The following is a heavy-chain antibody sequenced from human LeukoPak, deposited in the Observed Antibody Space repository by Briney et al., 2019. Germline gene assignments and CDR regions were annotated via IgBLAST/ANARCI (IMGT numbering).Heavy chain of an antibody. CDR3: ARVRSVAGRPDHFDY. CDR2: IKQDGSEQ. V-gene: IGHV3-7*01. J-gene: IGHJ4*02. CDR1: GFTFSNYW. Sequence: GGSLRLSCAASGFTFSNYWMTWVRQAPGKGLEWVANIKQDGSEQYSVDSVKGRFTISRDNAKNSLYLQMNSLRAEDTAVYYCARVRSVAGRPDHFDYWGQGTLVTVSS. D-gene: IGHD6-6*01.